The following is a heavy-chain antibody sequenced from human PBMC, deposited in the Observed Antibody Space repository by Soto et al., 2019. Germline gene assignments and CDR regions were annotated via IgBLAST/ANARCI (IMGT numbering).Heavy chain of an antibody. CDR3: AASYGSGYRAFDY. CDR1: GDTFSFYT. V-gene: IGHV1-69*02. J-gene: IGHJ4*02. Sequence: QVQLVQSGAEVKKPGSSVKVSCKASGDTFSFYTINWVRQAPGLGLEWMGRVNPIVSMSNYAQKFQGRVTIRAXXPTNTDCMQLSSLRSEDTAIYYCAASYGSGYRAFDYWGQGALVTVSS. CDR2: VNPIVSMS. D-gene: IGHD3-10*01.